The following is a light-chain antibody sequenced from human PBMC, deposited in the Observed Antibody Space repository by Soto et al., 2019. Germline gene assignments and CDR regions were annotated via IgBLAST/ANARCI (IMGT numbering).Light chain of an antibody. CDR1: SSDVGGYKY. J-gene: IGLJ1*01. CDR2: EVN. V-gene: IGLV2-8*01. CDR3: SSYAGINNVGV. Sequence: QSALTQPPSASGSPGQSVTISCTGTSSDVGGYKYVSWYQQHPDNAPKLMIFEVNKRPSGVPDRFSGSKSGNTASLTVSGLQAEDEADYYCSSYAGINNVGVFGAGTKLTVL.